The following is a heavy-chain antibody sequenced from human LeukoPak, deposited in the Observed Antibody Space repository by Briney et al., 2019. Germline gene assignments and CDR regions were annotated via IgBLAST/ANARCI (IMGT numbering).Heavy chain of an antibody. V-gene: IGHV1-18*01. CDR2: ISAYNGNT. Sequence: ASVKVSFTASGYTFTSYGISWVRQAPGQGLEWMGWISAYNGNTNYAQKLQGRVTMTTDTSTSTAYMELRSLRSDDTAVYYCARGYDSSGYSDAFDIWGQGTMVTVSS. CDR1: GYTFTSYG. CDR3: ARGYDSSGYSDAFDI. J-gene: IGHJ3*02. D-gene: IGHD3-22*01.